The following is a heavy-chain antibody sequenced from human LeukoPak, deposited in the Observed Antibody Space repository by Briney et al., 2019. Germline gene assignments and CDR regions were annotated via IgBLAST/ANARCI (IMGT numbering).Heavy chain of an antibody. J-gene: IGHJ4*02. CDR2: IIPVLSTA. CDR1: GDTFSRYA. V-gene: IGHV1-69*13. CDR3: ARDNDSRDPPHFDY. D-gene: IGHD3-16*01. Sequence: ASVKVSCKASGDTFSRYAISWVRQAPGQGLEWMGGIIPVLSTANYAQKFQDRVTITADESTSTTYMELSSLKSEDTAVYYCARDNDSRDPPHFDYWGQGTLVTVSS.